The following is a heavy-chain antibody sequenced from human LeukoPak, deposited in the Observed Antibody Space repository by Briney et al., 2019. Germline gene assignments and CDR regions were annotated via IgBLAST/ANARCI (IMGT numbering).Heavy chain of an antibody. CDR3: ARGRSGYSYVHDAFDI. V-gene: IGHV4-59*01. CDR2: IYYSGST. J-gene: IGHJ3*02. CDR1: GGSISSNY. D-gene: IGHD5-18*01. Sequence: SETLSLTCTVSGGSISSNYWSWIQQPPGKGLEWIGYIYYSGSTTYNPSLKSRVTISVDTSKNQFSLKLSSVTAADTAVYYCARGRSGYSYVHDAFDIWGQGTMVTVSS.